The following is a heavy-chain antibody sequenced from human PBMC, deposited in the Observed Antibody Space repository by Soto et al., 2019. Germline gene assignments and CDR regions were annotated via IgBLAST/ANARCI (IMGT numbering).Heavy chain of an antibody. Sequence: QVQLQESGPGLVKPSETLSLTCTVSGGSISSYYWSWIRQPPGKGLEWIGYIYYSGSTNYNPSLASRVTISVDTSKNQFSLKLSSVTAADTAVSYCARGWGLVFDYWGQGTLVTVSS. CDR1: GGSISSYY. V-gene: IGHV4-59*01. D-gene: IGHD2-21*02. CDR3: ARGWGLVFDY. J-gene: IGHJ4*02. CDR2: IYYSGST.